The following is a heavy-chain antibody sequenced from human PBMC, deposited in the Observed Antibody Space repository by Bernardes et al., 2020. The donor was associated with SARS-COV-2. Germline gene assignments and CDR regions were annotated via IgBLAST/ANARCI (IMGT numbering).Heavy chain of an antibody. CDR2: INPNSGGT. Sequence: ASVKVSCKASGYTFTGYYMHWVRQAPGQGLEWMGRINPNSGGTNYAQKFQGRVTMTRDTSISTAYMELSRLRSDDTAVYYCAREPDSGYEYFDYWGQGTLVTVSS. D-gene: IGHD5-12*01. J-gene: IGHJ4*02. CDR1: GYTFTGYY. CDR3: AREPDSGYEYFDY. V-gene: IGHV1-2*06.